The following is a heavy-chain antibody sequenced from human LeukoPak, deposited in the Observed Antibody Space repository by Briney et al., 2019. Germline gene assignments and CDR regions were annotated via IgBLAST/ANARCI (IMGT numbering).Heavy chain of an antibody. CDR2: ISYDGSNK. CDR1: GFTFSSYA. CDR3: AKAPVTTCRGAFCYPFDY. Sequence: GRSLRLSCAASGFTFSSYAMHWVRQAPGKGLEWVAVISYDGSNKYYADSVKGRFTISRDSSKNTLFLQMNRLRPEDAAVYYCAKAPVTTCRGAFCYPFDYWGLGTLVTVSS. D-gene: IGHD2-15*01. J-gene: IGHJ4*02. V-gene: IGHV3-30*04.